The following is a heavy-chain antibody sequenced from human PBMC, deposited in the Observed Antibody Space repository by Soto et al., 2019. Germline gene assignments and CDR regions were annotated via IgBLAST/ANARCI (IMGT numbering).Heavy chain of an antibody. V-gene: IGHV4-59*01. J-gene: IGHJ4*02. D-gene: IGHD1-1*01. Sequence: PSETLSLTCTVSGGSISSYYWSWIRQPPGKGLEWIGYIYYSGSTNYNPSLKSRVTISVDTSKNQFSLKLSSVTAADTAVYYCARVMEPGFDYWGQGTLVTVSS. CDR1: GGSISSYY. CDR2: IYYSGST. CDR3: ARVMEPGFDY.